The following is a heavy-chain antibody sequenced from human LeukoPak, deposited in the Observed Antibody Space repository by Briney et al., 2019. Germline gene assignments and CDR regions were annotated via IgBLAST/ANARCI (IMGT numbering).Heavy chain of an antibody. Sequence: GSLRLSCAASGFTFSSYAMSWVRQAPGKGLEWVSAISGGGGSTYYADSVKGRFTISTDNSKNTLYLQVNSLRAEDTAVYYCAKAPYGSGTYNYFDFWGRGTLVTVSS. J-gene: IGHJ4*02. D-gene: IGHD3-10*01. V-gene: IGHV3-23*01. CDR3: AKAPYGSGTYNYFDF. CDR1: GFTFSSYA. CDR2: ISGGGGST.